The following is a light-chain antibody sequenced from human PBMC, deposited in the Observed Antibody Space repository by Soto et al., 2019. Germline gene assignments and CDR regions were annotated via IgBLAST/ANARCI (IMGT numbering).Light chain of an antibody. Sequence: DIQMTQSPSTLSASVGDRVTITCRASQSISIWLAWYQQKPGKAPKLLIYKASSLESGVPSRFSGSGSGTEFTLTISSLQPDDFATYYCQQYNSYSRTCGQGTKVEIK. CDR2: KAS. V-gene: IGKV1-5*03. CDR1: QSISIW. CDR3: QQYNSYSRT. J-gene: IGKJ1*01.